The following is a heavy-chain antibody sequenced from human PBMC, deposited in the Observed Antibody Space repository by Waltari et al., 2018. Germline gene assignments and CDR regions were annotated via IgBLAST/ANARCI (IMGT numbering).Heavy chain of an antibody. CDR3: ARDSTITIFGVVIRYYYGMDV. D-gene: IGHD3-3*01. CDR1: GGTFSSYA. V-gene: IGHV1-69*01. J-gene: IGHJ6*02. CDR2: TIPIFGTA. Sequence: QVQLVQSGAEVKKPGSSVKVSCKASGGTFSSYAISWVRQAPEQGLEWMGGTIPIFGTANDAQKCQCRVTITADEATCTAYMELSSLRSEYTAVYYCARDSTITIFGVVIRYYYGMDVWGQGTTVTVSS.